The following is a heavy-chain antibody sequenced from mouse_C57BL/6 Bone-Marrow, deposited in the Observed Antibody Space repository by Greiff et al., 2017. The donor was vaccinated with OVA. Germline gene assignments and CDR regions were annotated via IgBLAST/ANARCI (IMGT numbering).Heavy chain of an antibody. J-gene: IGHJ4*01. CDR1: GFNIKDTY. V-gene: IGHV14-3*01. D-gene: IGHD2-4*01. Sequence: VQLQQSVAELVRPGASVKLSCTASGFNIKDTYMHWVKQRPEQGLEWIGRIDPANGNTTYAPTFQGKATITADTTSNTAYLQLSSLTSEDTDIYYGARGDYGYYAMDYWGQGTSVTVSS. CDR3: ARGDYGYYAMDY. CDR2: IDPANGNT.